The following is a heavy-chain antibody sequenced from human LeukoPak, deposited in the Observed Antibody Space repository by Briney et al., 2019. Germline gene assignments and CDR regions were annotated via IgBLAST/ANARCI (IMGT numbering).Heavy chain of an antibody. CDR2: ISYDGSNK. V-gene: IGHV3-30-3*01. CDR3: ASSYRGKYRAFDT. CDR1: GFTFSSYA. Sequence: GGSLRLSCAASGFTFSSYAMHWVRQAPGKGLEWVAVISYDGSNKYYADSVKGRFTISRDNAKNTLYLQMNSLRAEDTAVYYCASSYRGKYRAFDTWGQGTMVTVSS. J-gene: IGHJ3*02. D-gene: IGHD1-26*01.